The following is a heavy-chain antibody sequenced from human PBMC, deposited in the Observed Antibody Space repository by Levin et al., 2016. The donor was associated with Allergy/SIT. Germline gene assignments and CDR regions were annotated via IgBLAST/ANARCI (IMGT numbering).Heavy chain of an antibody. CDR3: ARVGGLLRPFDTVTGYYLYFFDY. V-gene: IGHV3-74*01. CDR2: IKADGSIT. J-gene: IGHJ4*01. Sequence: WIRQPPGKGLVWVSRIKADGSITDYADSVKGRFTISRNNAKNTVYLEMNSLSAEDTAVYYCARVGGLLRPFDTVTGYYLYFFDYWGHGTLVTVSS. D-gene: IGHD3-9*01.